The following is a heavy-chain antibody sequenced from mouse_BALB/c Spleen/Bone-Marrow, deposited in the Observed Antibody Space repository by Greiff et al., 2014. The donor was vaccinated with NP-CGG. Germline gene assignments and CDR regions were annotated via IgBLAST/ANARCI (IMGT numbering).Heavy chain of an antibody. CDR1: GYVFSTYW. J-gene: IGHJ2*01. CDR3: ARGGISVDY. V-gene: IGHV1-80*01. Sequence: QVQLQQSGAELVRPGSSVKISCESSGYVFSTYWINWVKQRPGQGLEWIGQIYPGDGDTDCNGKFKDKATLTADKSSNTAYMQLSSLTSEDSAVYFCARGGISVDYWGQGTTLTVSS. CDR2: IYPGDGDT.